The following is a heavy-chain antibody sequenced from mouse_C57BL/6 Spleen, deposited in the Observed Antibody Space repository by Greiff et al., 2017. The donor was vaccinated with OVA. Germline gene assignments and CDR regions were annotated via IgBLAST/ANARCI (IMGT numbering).Heavy chain of an antibody. V-gene: IGHV1-50*01. CDR2: IHPSDSYT. CDR3: ARKEGEPGDY. Sequence: QVQLKQSGAELVKPGASVKLSCQASGYTFTSYWMQWVKQRPGQGLEWIGEIHPSDSYTNYTQKFKGKATLTVATSSSTAYLQLSSLTSEDSAVYYCARKEGEPGDYWGQGTTLTVSS. J-gene: IGHJ2*01. CDR1: GYTFTSYW.